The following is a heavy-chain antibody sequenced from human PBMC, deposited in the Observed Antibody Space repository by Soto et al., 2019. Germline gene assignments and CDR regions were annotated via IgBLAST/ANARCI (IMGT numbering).Heavy chain of an antibody. J-gene: IGHJ6*02. CDR1: GYSFTSYW. V-gene: IGHV5-51*01. CDR3: ARDERLKGSITMIVVVSPYGMDV. CDR2: IYPGDSDT. D-gene: IGHD3-22*01. Sequence: GESLKISCKGSGYSFTSYWIGWVRQMPGKGLEWMGIIYPGDSDTRYSPSFQGQVTISADKSISTAYLQWSSLKASDTAMYYCARDERLKGSITMIVVVSPYGMDVWGQGTTVTVSS.